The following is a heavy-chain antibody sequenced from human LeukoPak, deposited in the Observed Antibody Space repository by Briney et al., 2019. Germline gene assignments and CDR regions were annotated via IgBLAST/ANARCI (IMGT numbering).Heavy chain of an antibody. V-gene: IGHV3-23*01. D-gene: IGHD5-12*01. Sequence: GGSLRLSCAASGFTFSSYAVSWVRQAPGKGLEWVSTVSANDGSTYYADSAKGRFIISRDNSKNTLYLQMSSLRAEDTALYYCAKALSYSGYDYYFGSWGEGTLVTVSS. J-gene: IGHJ4*02. CDR2: VSANDGST. CDR3: AKALSYSGYDYYFGS. CDR1: GFTFSSYA.